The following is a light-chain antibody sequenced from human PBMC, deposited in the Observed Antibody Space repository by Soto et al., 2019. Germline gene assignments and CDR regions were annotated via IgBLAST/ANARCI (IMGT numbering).Light chain of an antibody. CDR2: GAS. V-gene: IGKV3-20*01. CDR3: QQYGSSSWT. J-gene: IGKJ1*01. Sequence: EIVVTQSPGTLFLSPGEKAPPSCRASQSVSSSYLAWYQQKPGQAPRLLIYGASSRATGIPDRFSGSGSGTDFTLTISRLEPEDFAVYYCQQYGSSSWTFGQGTKVDIK. CDR1: QSVSSSY.